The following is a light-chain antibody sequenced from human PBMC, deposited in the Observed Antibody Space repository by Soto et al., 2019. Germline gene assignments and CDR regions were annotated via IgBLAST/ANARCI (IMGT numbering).Light chain of an antibody. CDR3: QQYGSSPYT. Sequence: EIVLTQSPGTLSLSPGDRATLSCRASQSVSSNYLAWYQQKPGQAPRLLIYRISTRATGIPDRFSGSGSVTDFTLTINALEPEDFAVYYCQQYGSSPYTFGQGTKLEI. V-gene: IGKV3-20*01. CDR1: QSVSSNY. CDR2: RIS. J-gene: IGKJ2*01.